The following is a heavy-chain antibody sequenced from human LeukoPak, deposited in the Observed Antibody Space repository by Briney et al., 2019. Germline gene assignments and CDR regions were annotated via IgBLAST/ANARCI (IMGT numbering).Heavy chain of an antibody. CDR3: ARRGRGYYFDY. Sequence: ASVKVSCKASGGTFSSYAISWVRQAPGQGLEWMGRIIPILGIANYAQKFQGRVTITADKSTSTAYMELSGLRSEDTAVYYCARRGRGYYFDYWGQGTLVTVSS. V-gene: IGHV1-69*04. D-gene: IGHD5-12*01. J-gene: IGHJ4*02. CDR1: GGTFSSYA. CDR2: IIPILGIA.